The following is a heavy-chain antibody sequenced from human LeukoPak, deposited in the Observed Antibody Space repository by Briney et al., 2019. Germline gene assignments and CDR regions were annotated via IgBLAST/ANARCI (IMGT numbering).Heavy chain of an antibody. CDR3: ARESGSYYNFDY. CDR2: ISSSSTI. J-gene: IGHJ4*02. Sequence: GGSLRLSCAASGFTFSSYSMNWVRQTPGKGLEWVSYISSSSTIYYADSVKGRFTISRDNAKNSLYLQMNSLRAEDTAVYYCARESGSYYNFDYWGQGTLVTVSS. CDR1: GFTFSSYS. D-gene: IGHD1-26*01. V-gene: IGHV3-48*01.